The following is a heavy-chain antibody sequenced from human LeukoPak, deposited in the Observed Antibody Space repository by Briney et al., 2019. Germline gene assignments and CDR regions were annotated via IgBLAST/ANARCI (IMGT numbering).Heavy chain of an antibody. Sequence: PGGSLRLSCSASGFTFSSYAMHWVRRAPGKGLEYVSAISHNEDTTYYTDSVKGRFTISRDDSKNTLFLQMSSLRAEDTAVYYCIKDRGGMIRDFDYWGQGTLVTVSS. CDR2: ISHNEDTT. CDR1: GFTFSSYA. CDR3: IKDRGGMIRDFDY. D-gene: IGHD3-22*01. V-gene: IGHV3-64D*09. J-gene: IGHJ4*02.